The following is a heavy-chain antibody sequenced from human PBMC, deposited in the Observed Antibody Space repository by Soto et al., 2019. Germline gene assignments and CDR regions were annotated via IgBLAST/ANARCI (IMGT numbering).Heavy chain of an antibody. CDR2: ISYDGSNK. J-gene: IGHJ6*02. CDR3: AKDNDYDFWSGYAEYFYYGMDV. CDR1: GFTFSSYG. V-gene: IGHV3-30*18. Sequence: GSLILSSAASGFTFSSYGMHWVRQAPGKGLEWVAVISYDGSNKYYAAYVKGRLTISRDNSKNTLYLQMNSLRAEDTAVYYCAKDNDYDFWSGYAEYFYYGMDVWAQGTTVTVPS. D-gene: IGHD3-3*01.